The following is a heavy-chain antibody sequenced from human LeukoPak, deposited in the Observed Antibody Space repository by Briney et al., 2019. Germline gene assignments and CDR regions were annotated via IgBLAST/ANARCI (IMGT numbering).Heavy chain of an antibody. Sequence: GRSLRLSCAASGFTFSSYAMHWVRQAPGKGLEWVAVISYDGSNKYYADSVKGRFTISRDNSKNTLYLQMNNLRAEDTAVYYCARDLEPVVTQYYFDYWGQGTLVTVSS. CDR3: ARDLEPVVTQYYFDY. D-gene: IGHD4-23*01. CDR1: GFTFSSYA. J-gene: IGHJ4*02. V-gene: IGHV3-30-3*01. CDR2: ISYDGSNK.